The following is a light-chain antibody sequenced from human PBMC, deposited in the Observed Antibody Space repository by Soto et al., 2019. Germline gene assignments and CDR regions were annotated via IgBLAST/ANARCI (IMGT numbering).Light chain of an antibody. CDR2: GAS. V-gene: IGKV3-20*01. CDR3: QRYGSPLR. J-gene: IGKJ4*02. CDR1: QSVSSSY. Sequence: EIVLTQSPGTLSLSPGERATLSCRASQSVSSSYLAWYQQKPGQAPRLLIYGASSRATGIPDRFSGSGSGTDFTLNISRLGPEEFAVDYCQRYGSPLRFGGGTKVEIK.